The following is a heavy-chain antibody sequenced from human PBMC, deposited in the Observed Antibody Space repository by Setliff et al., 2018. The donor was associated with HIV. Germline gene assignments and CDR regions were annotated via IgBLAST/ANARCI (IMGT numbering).Heavy chain of an antibody. V-gene: IGHV1-18*01. Sequence: GASVKVSCKASGYMFTSFAMHWVRQAPGQGLEWMGRISGYTGNTNFAPKFQDRVIMTMDTSTGTAYMELPGLTSDDTAVYYCARGALTQYFDFWGQGTLVTVSS. D-gene: IGHD3-9*01. CDR2: ISGYTGNT. CDR1: GYMFTSFA. J-gene: IGHJ4*02. CDR3: ARGALTQYFDF.